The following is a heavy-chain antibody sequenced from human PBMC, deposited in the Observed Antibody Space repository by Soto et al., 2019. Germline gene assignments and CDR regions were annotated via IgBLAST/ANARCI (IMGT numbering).Heavy chain of an antibody. D-gene: IGHD2-2*01. V-gene: IGHV3-23*01. Sequence: PGGSQRLSCTASGFNFGTYAMSWVRQAPRKGLEWVSAISGNGGDYTYYADSVKGRFTISRDNSKSTLYLQMNSLRAEDTAVYYCVPLCRYCSTTTPSWGQGTLVTVSS. CDR2: ISGNGGDYT. CDR3: VPLCRYCSTTTPS. CDR1: GFNFGTYA. J-gene: IGHJ4*02.